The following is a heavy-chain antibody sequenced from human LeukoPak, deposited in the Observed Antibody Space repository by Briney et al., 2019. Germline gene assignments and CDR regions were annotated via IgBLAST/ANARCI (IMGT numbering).Heavy chain of an antibody. CDR2: ISGSGGST. J-gene: IGHJ4*02. D-gene: IGHD3-22*01. CDR3: AKDSSGYYRPFDY. V-gene: IGHV3-23*01. CDR1: GFTFSSYA. Sequence: AGGSLRLSCAASGFTFSSYAMSWVRQAPGKGLEWVSAISGSGGSTYYADSVEGRFTISRDNSKNTLYLQMNSLRAEDTAVYYCAKDSSGYYRPFDYWGQGTLVTVSS.